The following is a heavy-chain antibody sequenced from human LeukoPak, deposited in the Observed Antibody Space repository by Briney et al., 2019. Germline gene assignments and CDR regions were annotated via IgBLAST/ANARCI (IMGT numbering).Heavy chain of an antibody. CDR1: GFSFSSYD. D-gene: IGHD3-22*01. V-gene: IGHV3-13*01. Sequence: GGSLRLSCAASGFSFSSYDMHWVRQATGKGLEWVSAIGTAGDTYYPGSVKGRFTISRENAKNSLYLQMNSLRAGDTAVYYCAKLLITMIVVVILFDYWGQGTLVTVSS. CDR3: AKLLITMIVVVILFDY. CDR2: IGTAGDT. J-gene: IGHJ4*02.